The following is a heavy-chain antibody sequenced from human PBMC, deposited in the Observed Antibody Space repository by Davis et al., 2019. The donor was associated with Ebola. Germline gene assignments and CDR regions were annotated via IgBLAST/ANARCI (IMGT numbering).Heavy chain of an antibody. D-gene: IGHD6-13*01. V-gene: IGHV3-9*01. CDR2: ISWNSDSI. CDR1: GFTFDDYA. J-gene: IGHJ6*02. Sequence: SLKISCAASGFTFDDYAMHWVRQAPGKGLEWVSGISWNSDSIGYADSVKGRFTISRDNAKNSLYLQMNSLRAEDTALYYCAKEMVAAAGLYYYGMDVWGQGTTVTVSS. CDR3: AKEMVAAAGLYYYGMDV.